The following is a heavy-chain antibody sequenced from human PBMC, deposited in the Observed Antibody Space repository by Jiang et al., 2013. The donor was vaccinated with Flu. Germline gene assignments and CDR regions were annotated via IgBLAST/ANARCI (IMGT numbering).Heavy chain of an antibody. Sequence: GAEVKKPGASVKVSCKVSGYTLTELSMHWVRQAPGKGLEWMGGFDPEDGETIYAQKFQGRVTMTEGTSTDTAYMELSSLRSEDTAVYYCATDRLWFGEFINDCWGQGTLVTVSS. CDR3: ATDRLWFGEFINDC. V-gene: IGHV1-24*01. CDR1: GYTLTELS. CDR2: FDPEDGET. J-gene: IGHJ4*02. D-gene: IGHD3-10*01.